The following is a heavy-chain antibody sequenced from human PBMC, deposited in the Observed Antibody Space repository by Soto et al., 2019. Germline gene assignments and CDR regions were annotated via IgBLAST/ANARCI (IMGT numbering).Heavy chain of an antibody. J-gene: IGHJ4*02. CDR3: AKDSPLGSWYGMLDY. CDR1: GFTFSSYA. CDR2: ISGSAGST. Sequence: HPGGSLRLSCAASGFTFSSYAMSWVRQAPGKGLEWVSTISGSAGSTYYADSVKGRFTISRDNSKNTLYLQMNSLRAEDTAVYFCAKDSPLGSWYGMLDYWGQGTLVTVSS. V-gene: IGHV3-23*01. D-gene: IGHD6-13*01.